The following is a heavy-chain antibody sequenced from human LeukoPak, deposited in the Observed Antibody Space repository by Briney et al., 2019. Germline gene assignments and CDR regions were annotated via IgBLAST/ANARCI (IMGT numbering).Heavy chain of an antibody. D-gene: IGHD6-19*01. CDR3: ARARNSGWGIDY. V-gene: IGHV1-18*01. J-gene: IGHJ4*02. CDR1: GYTFTSYG. Sequence: ASVKVSCKASGYTFTSYGISWVRQAPGQGLEWMGWISTYNGDTNYAQKLQGRVTMTTDTSTSTAYMELRSLRSDDTALYYCARARNSGWGIDYWGQGTLVTVSS. CDR2: ISTYNGDT.